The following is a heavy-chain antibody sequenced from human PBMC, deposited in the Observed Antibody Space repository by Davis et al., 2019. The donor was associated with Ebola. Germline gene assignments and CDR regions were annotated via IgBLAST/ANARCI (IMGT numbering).Heavy chain of an antibody. Sequence: PGGSLRLSCVASGFTFSSYAMSWVRQAPGKGLEWVSVISGSGGSTNYADSVRGRFTISRDNSKNTLYLQMNSLRDEDTAVYYCARDLCSSSTSCYAYGMVVWGQGTTVTVSS. CDR1: GFTFSSYA. V-gene: IGHV3-23*01. CDR3: ARDLCSSSTSCYAYGMVV. CDR2: ISGSGGST. J-gene: IGHJ6*02. D-gene: IGHD2-2*01.